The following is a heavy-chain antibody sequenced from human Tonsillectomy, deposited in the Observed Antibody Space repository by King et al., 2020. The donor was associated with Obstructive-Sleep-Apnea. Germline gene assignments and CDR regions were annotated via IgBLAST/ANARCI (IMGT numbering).Heavy chain of an antibody. CDR1: GFTFSNFA. CDR3: AREVHGGFDF. CDR2: VSHDGRNP. Sequence: VQLVESGGGVVQPGRSLRLSCAASGFTFSNFAMHWVRQAPGKGLEWVSIVSHDGRNPYYAASVRGRFSVSRDSSWKTLYLQMKSLRVEDTAVYYCAREVHGGFDFWGQGTLVTVSS. J-gene: IGHJ4*02. V-gene: IGHV3-30*04. D-gene: IGHD3-10*01.